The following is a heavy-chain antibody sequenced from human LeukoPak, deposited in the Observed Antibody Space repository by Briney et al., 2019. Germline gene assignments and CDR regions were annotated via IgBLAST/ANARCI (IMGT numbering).Heavy chain of an antibody. CDR3: ARVVRWLRFIDY. CDR2: ISYDGSNK. D-gene: IGHD5-12*01. J-gene: IGHJ4*02. CDR1: GFTFSDHL. V-gene: IGHV3-30-3*01. Sequence: GGSLRLSCAASGFTFSDHLMDWVRQAPGKGLEWVAVISYDGSNKYYADSVKGRFTISRDNSKNTLYLQMNSLRAEDTAVYYCARVVRWLRFIDYWGQGTLVTVSS.